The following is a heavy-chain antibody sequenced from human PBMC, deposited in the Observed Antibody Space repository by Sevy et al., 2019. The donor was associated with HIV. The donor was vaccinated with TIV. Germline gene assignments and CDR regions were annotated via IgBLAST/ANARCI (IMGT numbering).Heavy chain of an antibody. V-gene: IGHV3-72*01. D-gene: IGHD6-13*01. CDR3: ATHAGIAAAGRVFDY. CDR2: IRNKADSYTT. CDR1: GFTFSDHY. J-gene: IGHJ4*02. Sequence: GGSLRLSCAASGFTFSDHYMEWVRQAPGKGLEWVGRIRNKADSYTTEYAASVKGRFTIYRDDTKNSLKLLMNSLKTEDMDVYYCATHAGIAAAGRVFDYWGQGTLVTVSS.